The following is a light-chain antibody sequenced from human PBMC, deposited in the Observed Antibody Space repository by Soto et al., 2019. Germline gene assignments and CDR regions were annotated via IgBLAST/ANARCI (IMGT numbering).Light chain of an antibody. V-gene: IGKV3-15*01. J-gene: IGKJ1*01. Sequence: EIVMTQSPATLSVSPGERATLSCRASQSLSSNLAWYQQKPGQAPRLLIYGASTRATGVPARFSGSGSGTEFTLTISSLQSEDFAVYYCQQYNNWPPWTFGQGTKVENK. CDR2: GAS. CDR3: QQYNNWPPWT. CDR1: QSLSSN.